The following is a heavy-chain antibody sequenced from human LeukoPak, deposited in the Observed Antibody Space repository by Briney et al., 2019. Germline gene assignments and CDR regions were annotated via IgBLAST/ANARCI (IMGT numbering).Heavy chain of an antibody. CDR2: VSYTGST. J-gene: IGHJ5*02. Sequence: SETLSLTCTVTGGSIRTYYWSWIRQPPGKGLDWIGYVSYTGSTNYNPSLKSRVTISVDTSKNQISLKVSSVTAADTAVYYCARHRYCTNGVCYLVPRAFDPWGQGTLVTVSS. V-gene: IGHV4-59*01. CDR1: GGSIRTYY. CDR3: ARHRYCTNGVCYLVPRAFDP. D-gene: IGHD2-8*01.